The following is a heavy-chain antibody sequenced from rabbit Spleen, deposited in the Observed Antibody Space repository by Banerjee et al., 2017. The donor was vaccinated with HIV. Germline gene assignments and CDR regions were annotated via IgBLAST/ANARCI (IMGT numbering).Heavy chain of an antibody. J-gene: IGHJ6*01. V-gene: IGHV1S40*01. CDR3: ARDSGSSFSSYGMDL. CDR1: GFSFSSNVY. D-gene: IGHD8-1*01. Sequence: QSLEESGGDLVKPGASLTLTCTASGFSFSSNVYMCWVRQAPGKGLEWIACIDTGSSGFTYFATWAKGRFTCSKTSSTTVTLQMTRLTAADTATYFCARDSGSSFSSYGMDLWGQGTLVTVS. CDR2: IDTGSSGFT.